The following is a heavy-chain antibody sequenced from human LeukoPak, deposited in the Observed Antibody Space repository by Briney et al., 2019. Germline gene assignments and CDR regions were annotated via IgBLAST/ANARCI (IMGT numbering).Heavy chain of an antibody. Sequence: GASVKVSCKASGYTFTGYYMHWVRQAPGQGLEWMGWINPNSGGTNYAQKLQGRVTMTTDTSTSTAYMELRSLRSDDTAVYYCARADYYGSGSYVPLKERTYYYYYMDVWGKGTTVTISS. CDR3: ARADYYGSGSYVPLKERTYYYYYMDV. CDR2: INPNSGGT. V-gene: IGHV1-2*02. CDR1: GYTFTGYY. D-gene: IGHD3-10*01. J-gene: IGHJ6*03.